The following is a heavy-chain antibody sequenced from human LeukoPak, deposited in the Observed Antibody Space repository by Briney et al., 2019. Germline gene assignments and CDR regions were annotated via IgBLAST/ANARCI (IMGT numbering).Heavy chain of an antibody. V-gene: IGHV3-30*02. Sequence: GGSLRLSCAASGFTFSSYGMHWVRQAPGKGLEWVAFIRYDGSNKYYADSVKGRFTISRDNSKNTLYLQMNSLKTEDAAVYYCTRHSSSWAIPFDPWGQGTLVTVSS. D-gene: IGHD6-13*01. CDR1: GFTFSSYG. J-gene: IGHJ5*02. CDR2: IRYDGSNK. CDR3: TRHSSSWAIPFDP.